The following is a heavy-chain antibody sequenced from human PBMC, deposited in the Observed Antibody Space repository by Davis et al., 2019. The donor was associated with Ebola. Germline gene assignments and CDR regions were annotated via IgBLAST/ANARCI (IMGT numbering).Heavy chain of an antibody. V-gene: IGHV4-59*08. Sequence: SETLSLTCTVSGGSMSNYYWSWIRQSPGKGLEWIGYIYYSGNTNYNPSFKSRATISVDTSKNQFSLKLRSVTAADTAVYYCARGYSSSWADYWGQGTLVTVSS. CDR1: GGSMSNYY. CDR2: IYYSGNT. J-gene: IGHJ4*02. CDR3: ARGYSSSWADY. D-gene: IGHD6-13*01.